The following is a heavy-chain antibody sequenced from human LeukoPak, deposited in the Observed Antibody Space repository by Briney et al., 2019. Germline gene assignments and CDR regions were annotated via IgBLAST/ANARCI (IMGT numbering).Heavy chain of an antibody. CDR1: GFTFSSYW. J-gene: IGHJ4*02. CDR2: IRTDGSST. D-gene: IGHD1-7*01. V-gene: IGHV3-74*01. CDR3: PRDRAWNSFDY. Sequence: GGSLRLSCAASGFTFSSYWMHWVRQAPGKGLVWVSRIRTDGSSTNYADSVKGRFTISRDNAENTLYLQMNSLRAEDTAVYYCPRDRAWNSFDYWGQGTLVTVSS.